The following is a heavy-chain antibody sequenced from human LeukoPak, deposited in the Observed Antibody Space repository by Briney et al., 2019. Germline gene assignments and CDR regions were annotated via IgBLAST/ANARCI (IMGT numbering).Heavy chain of an antibody. D-gene: IGHD2-21*01. Sequence: SETLSLTCTVSGGSIGSYYRSWIRQPPGKGLEWIGYINYSGSITYNPSLKSRATISLDMSKNQFSLKLNSVTAADTAVYYCARVDGVVVLPNPVVDYWGQGTLVIVSS. CDR2: INYSGSI. V-gene: IGHV4-59*01. CDR3: ARVDGVVVLPNPVVDY. J-gene: IGHJ4*02. CDR1: GGSIGSYY.